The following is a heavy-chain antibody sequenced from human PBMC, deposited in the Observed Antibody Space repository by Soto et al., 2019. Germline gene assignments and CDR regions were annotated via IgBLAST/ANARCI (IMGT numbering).Heavy chain of an antibody. CDR3: ARDPRDSSGYDY. CDR1: GGSISSYY. J-gene: IGHJ4*02. CDR2: IYYSGST. V-gene: IGHV4-59*01. Sequence: GTPSETLSLNCTDSGGSISSYYWSWIRQPPGKGLEWIGYIYYSGSTNYNPSLKSRVTVSVDTSKTQCSLKLRSVAAAGPAVYDCARDPRDSSGYDYWGQGNLVTVSS. D-gene: IGHD3-22*01.